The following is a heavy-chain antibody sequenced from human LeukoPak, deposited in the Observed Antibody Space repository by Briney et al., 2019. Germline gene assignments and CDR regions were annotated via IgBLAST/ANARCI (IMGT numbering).Heavy chain of an antibody. J-gene: IGHJ4*02. Sequence: SETLSLTCTVSGGSINSYYWSWIRQPAGKGLEWIGRIYTSGSTNYNPSLKSRVTISVDTSKNQFSLKLSSVTAADTAVYYCARSVVAATAFDYWGQGTLVTVSS. D-gene: IGHD2-15*01. CDR2: IYTSGST. CDR1: GGSINSYY. V-gene: IGHV4-4*07. CDR3: ARSVVAATAFDY.